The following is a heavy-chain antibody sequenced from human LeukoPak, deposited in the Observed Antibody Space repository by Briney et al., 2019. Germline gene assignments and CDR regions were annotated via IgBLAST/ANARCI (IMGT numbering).Heavy chain of an antibody. CDR3: AKDKERGLVLRALDY. J-gene: IGHJ4*02. D-gene: IGHD6-19*01. CDR2: ISGSGGST. CDR1: GFTFSSYA. Sequence: GGSLRLSCAASGFTFSSYAMSWVRQAPGKGLEWVSAISGSGGSTYYADSVKGRFTISRDNSKNTLYLQMNSLRAEDTAVYYCAKDKERGLVLRALDYWGQGTLVTVSS. V-gene: IGHV3-23*01.